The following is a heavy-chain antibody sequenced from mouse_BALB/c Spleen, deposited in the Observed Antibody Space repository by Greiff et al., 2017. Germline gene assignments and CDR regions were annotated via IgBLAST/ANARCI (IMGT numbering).Heavy chain of an antibody. CDR1: GYSITSGYY. CDR3: ARGGLLRSAWFAY. J-gene: IGHJ3*01. V-gene: IGHV3-6*02. D-gene: IGHD1-1*01. CDR2: ISYDGSN. Sequence: EVQLQESGPGLVKPSQSLSLTCSVTGYSITSGYYWNWIRQFPGNKLEWMGYISYDGSNNYNPSLKNRISITRDTSKNQFFLKLNSVTTEDTATYYCARGGLLRSAWFAYWGQGTLVTVSA.